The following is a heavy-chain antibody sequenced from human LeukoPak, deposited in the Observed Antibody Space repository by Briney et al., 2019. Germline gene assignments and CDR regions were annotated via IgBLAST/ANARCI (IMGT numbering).Heavy chain of an antibody. V-gene: IGHV4-39*01. D-gene: IGHD6-13*01. Sequence: PSETLSLTCTVSGGSISSSSYYWGWIRQPPGTGLEWIGSIYYSGSTYYNPSLKSRVTISVDTSKNQFSLKLSSVTAADTAVYYCARLGISSWYFDYWGQGTLVTVSS. CDR1: GGSISSSSYY. J-gene: IGHJ4*02. CDR2: IYYSGST. CDR3: ARLGISSWYFDY.